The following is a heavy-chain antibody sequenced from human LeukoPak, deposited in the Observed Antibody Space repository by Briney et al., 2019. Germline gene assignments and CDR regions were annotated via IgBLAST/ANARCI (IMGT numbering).Heavy chain of an antibody. J-gene: IGHJ4*02. Sequence: PGGSLRLSCAASGFTVISNYMSWVRQAPGKGLEWVANIKQDGSEKYYVDSVKGRFTISRDNAMNTLYLQMNSLRGEDTAVYYCVRGDLRLPRSTPDCWGQGTLVTVSS. CDR3: VRGDLRLPRSTPDC. CDR1: GFTVISNY. D-gene: IGHD5/OR15-5a*01. V-gene: IGHV3-7*01. CDR2: IKQDGSEK.